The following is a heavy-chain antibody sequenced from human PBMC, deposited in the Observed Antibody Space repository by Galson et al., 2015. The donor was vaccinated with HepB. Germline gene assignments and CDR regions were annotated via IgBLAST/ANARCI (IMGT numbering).Heavy chain of an antibody. Sequence: SLRLSCAASGFTFSSYGMHWVRQAPGKGLEWVAFIRPDGSNEQYGDSVKGRFTISRDNSKNTVYLEMNSLRPEDTAVYYCARDWVNRFDYWGQGTLVTVSS. CDR3: ARDWVNRFDY. D-gene: IGHD1-14*01. CDR1: GFTFSSYG. V-gene: IGHV3-30*02. J-gene: IGHJ4*02. CDR2: IRPDGSNE.